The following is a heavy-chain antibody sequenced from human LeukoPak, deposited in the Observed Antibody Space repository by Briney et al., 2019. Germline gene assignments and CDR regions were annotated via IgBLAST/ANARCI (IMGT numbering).Heavy chain of an antibody. Sequence: GGSLRLSCAASGFTLSSYSMNWVCQAPGGGVEWVSYISSSSSTIYYADSVKGRFTISRDNAKNSLYLQMNSLRAEDTAVYYCARRDDYVWGSYPNYFDYWGQGTLVTVSS. J-gene: IGHJ4*02. V-gene: IGHV3-48*01. CDR3: ARRDDYVWGSYPNYFDY. CDR2: ISSSSSTI. CDR1: GFTLSSYS. D-gene: IGHD3-16*02.